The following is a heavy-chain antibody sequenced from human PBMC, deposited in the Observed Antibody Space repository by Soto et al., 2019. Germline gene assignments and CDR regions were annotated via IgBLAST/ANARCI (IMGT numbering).Heavy chain of an antibody. CDR1: GFTFSSYG. D-gene: IGHD3-9*01. V-gene: IGHV3-33*01. Sequence: GSLRLSCAASGFTFSSYGMHWVRQAPGKGLEWVAVIWYDGSNKYYADSVKGRFTISRDNSKNTLYLQMNSLRAEDTAVYYCARDGDILTVVIHYYYYSGMALWGQGTTVTVSS. CDR2: IWYDGSNK. J-gene: IGHJ6*01. CDR3: ARDGDILTVVIHYYYYSGMAL.